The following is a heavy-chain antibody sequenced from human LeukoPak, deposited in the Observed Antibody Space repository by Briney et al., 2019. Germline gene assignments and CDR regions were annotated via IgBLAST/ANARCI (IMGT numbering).Heavy chain of an antibody. CDR2: ISGSGGST. J-gene: IGHJ4*02. V-gene: IGHV3-23*01. Sequence: PGGSLRLSCAASGFTFSSYSMNLVRQAAGKGLEWVSAISGSGGSTYYADSVKGRFTISRDNSKNTLYLQMNSLRAEDTAVYYCAKDYDFWSGYWGAFDYWGQGTLVTVSS. D-gene: IGHD3-3*01. CDR1: GFTFSSYS. CDR3: AKDYDFWSGYWGAFDY.